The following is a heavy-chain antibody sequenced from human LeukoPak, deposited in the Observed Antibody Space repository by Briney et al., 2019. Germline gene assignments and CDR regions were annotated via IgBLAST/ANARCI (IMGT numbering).Heavy chain of an antibody. CDR2: INPSSGGT. D-gene: IGHD3-22*01. CDR3: AGRPDTSVVPIFDY. V-gene: IGHV1-2*02. Sequence: ASVKVSCKASGYTLTGYYVHWVRQAPGQGLEWMGWINPSSGGTNYAQKFQGRVTMTGDTSISTAYMELSRLSSDDTAVYFCAGRPDTSVVPIFDYWGQGTLVTISS. CDR1: GYTLTGYY. J-gene: IGHJ4*02.